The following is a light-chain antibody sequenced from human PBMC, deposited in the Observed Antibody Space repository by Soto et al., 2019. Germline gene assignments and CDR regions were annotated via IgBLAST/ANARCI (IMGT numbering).Light chain of an antibody. V-gene: IGLV2-14*01. J-gene: IGLJ3*02. CDR3: KSYTTINNWV. CDR2: EVS. Sequence: QAVVTQPASVSGSPGQSITISCTGTSSDVGAYKYVSWYQQYPGKAPKLMIYEVSNRPSGVSNRFSGSKSGNTASLTISGLQAEDEADYYCKSYTTINNWVFGGGTKLTVL. CDR1: SSDVGAYKY.